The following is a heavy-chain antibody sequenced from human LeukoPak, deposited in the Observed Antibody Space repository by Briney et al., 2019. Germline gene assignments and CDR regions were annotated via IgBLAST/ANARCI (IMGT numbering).Heavy chain of an antibody. CDR2: IYYSGNT. D-gene: IGHD6-19*01. J-gene: IGHJ6*03. V-gene: IGHV4-39*01. CDR3: ARVHMEQWPTGGFYYYMDV. CDR1: GGSISSSSHF. Sequence: SETLSLTCTVSGGSISSSSHFWSGIRQPPGKGLEWIGSIYYSGNTYYNSSLKSRVTISVDTSKNQFSLKLSSVTAADTAVYYCARVHMEQWPTGGFYYYMDVWGKGTTVTVSS.